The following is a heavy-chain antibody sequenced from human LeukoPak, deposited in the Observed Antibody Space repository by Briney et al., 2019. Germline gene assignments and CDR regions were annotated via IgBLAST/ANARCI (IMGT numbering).Heavy chain of an antibody. Sequence: GGSLRLSCAASGFTFRSYAMNWVRQAPGKGLEWVSAISGTGDSPHYADSVKGRFTISRDNSKNTLYLQMNSLRAEDTAFYYCAKDIGWFDPWGQGTLVTVSS. J-gene: IGHJ5*02. CDR3: AKDIGWFDP. CDR1: GFTFRSYA. CDR2: ISGTGDSP. V-gene: IGHV3-23*01.